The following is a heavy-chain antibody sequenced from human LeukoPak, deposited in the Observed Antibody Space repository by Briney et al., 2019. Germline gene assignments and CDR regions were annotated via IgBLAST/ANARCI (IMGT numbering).Heavy chain of an antibody. Sequence: SETLSLTCAVSGGSLSSSSYSWGWIRQPPGKGLEWIGSIYYSGSTYYNPSLKSRVTISVDTSKNQFSLKLSSVTAADTAVYYCAILQGWFDPWGQGTLVTVSS. V-gene: IGHV4-39*01. CDR3: AILQGWFDP. CDR1: GGSLSSSSYS. CDR2: IYYSGST. J-gene: IGHJ5*02.